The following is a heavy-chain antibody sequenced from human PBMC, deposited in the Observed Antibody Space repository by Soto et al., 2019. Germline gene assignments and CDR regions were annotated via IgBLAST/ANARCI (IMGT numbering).Heavy chain of an antibody. J-gene: IGHJ3*02. CDR3: ASETGTDAFDI. V-gene: IGHV3-7*03. Sequence: GGSLRLSCAASGFTFSSYWMSWVHQAPGKGLEWVANIKQDGSEKYYVDSVKGRFTISRDNAKNSLYLQMNSLRAEDTAVYYCASETGTDAFDIWGQGTMVTVSS. CDR1: GFTFSSYW. D-gene: IGHD1-1*01. CDR2: IKQDGSEK.